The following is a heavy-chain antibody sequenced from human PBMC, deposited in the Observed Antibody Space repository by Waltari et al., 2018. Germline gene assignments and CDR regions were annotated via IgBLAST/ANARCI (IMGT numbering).Heavy chain of an antibody. V-gene: IGHV3-48*04. Sequence: EVELVGAGGGLVPPGGCLSVTCSASGFAVSSYSMDGVRQAPGKGLEWVSYISSSSSTIYYADSVKGRFTISRDNAKNSLYLQMNSLRAEDTAVYYCARDGGDGYNSYYFDYWGQGTLVTVSS. J-gene: IGHJ4*02. CDR2: ISSSSSTI. CDR3: ARDGGDGYNSYYFDY. D-gene: IGHD5-12*01. CDR1: GFAVSSYS.